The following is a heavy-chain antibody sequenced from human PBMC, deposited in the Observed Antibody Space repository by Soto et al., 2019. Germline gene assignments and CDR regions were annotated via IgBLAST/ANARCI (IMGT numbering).Heavy chain of an antibody. J-gene: IGHJ5*02. CDR3: ARGPPYYDFWSGYYATWFDP. CDR2: IYYSGST. CDR1: GGSISSYY. V-gene: IGHV4-59*01. D-gene: IGHD3-3*01. Sequence: SQTLSLTCTVSGGSISSYYWSWIRQPPGKGLEWIGYIYYSGSTNYNPSLKSRVTISVDTSKNQFSLKLSSVTAADTAVYYCARGPPYYDFWSGYYATWFDPCGEGTLVTLSS.